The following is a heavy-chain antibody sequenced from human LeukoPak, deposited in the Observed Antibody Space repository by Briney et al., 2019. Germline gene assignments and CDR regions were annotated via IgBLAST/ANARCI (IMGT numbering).Heavy chain of an antibody. Sequence: GGSLRLSCAASGFTFSSYSMNWVRQAPGKGLEWVSYISSSSTIYYADSVKGRFTISRDNAKSSLYLQMNSLRDEDTAVYYCARVWIAASGDDYWGQGTLVTVSS. CDR3: ARVWIAASGDDY. CDR2: ISSSSTI. J-gene: IGHJ4*02. V-gene: IGHV3-48*02. CDR1: GFTFSSYS. D-gene: IGHD6-13*01.